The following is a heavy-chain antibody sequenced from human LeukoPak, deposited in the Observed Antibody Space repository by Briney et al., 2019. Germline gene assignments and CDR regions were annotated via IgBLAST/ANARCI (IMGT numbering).Heavy chain of an antibody. CDR3: ARHWDTAMVSNYYYGMDV. J-gene: IGHJ6*02. V-gene: IGHV4-59*08. Sequence: PSETLSLTCTVSGGSISSYYWSWIRQPPGKGLEWIGYIYYSGSTNYNPSLKSRVTISVDTSKNQFSLKLSSVTAADTAVYYCARHWDTAMVSNYYYGMDVWGQGTTVTVSS. CDR2: IYYSGST. CDR1: GGSISSYY. D-gene: IGHD5-18*01.